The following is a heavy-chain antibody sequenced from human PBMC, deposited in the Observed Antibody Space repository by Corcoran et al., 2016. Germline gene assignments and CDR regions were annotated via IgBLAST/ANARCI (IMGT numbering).Heavy chain of an antibody. V-gene: IGHV1-3*01. Sequence: QVQLVQSGAEVKKPGASVKVSCKASGYTFTSYAMHWVRQAPGQRLEGMGWINAGNGNTKYSQKFQGRVTITRDTSASTAYMELSSLRSEDTAVYDFAIPYSSSWYYFDYWGQGTLVTVSS. CDR2: INAGNGNT. CDR1: GYTFTSYA. D-gene: IGHD6-13*01. J-gene: IGHJ4*02. CDR3: AIPYSSSWYYFDY.